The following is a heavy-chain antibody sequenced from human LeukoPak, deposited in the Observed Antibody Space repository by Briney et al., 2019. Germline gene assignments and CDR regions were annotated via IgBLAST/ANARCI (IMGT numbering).Heavy chain of an antibody. D-gene: IGHD6-19*01. CDR3: ARDSTWLLDY. V-gene: IGHV3-7*03. Sequence: GGSLRLSRTASGFIFSSHWMTWVRQSPGKGLEWVANIKEDGSVKYYVDSVKGRFTISRDNTKNALYLQMNSLRADDTAVYFCARDSTWLLDYWGQGTLITVSS. CDR1: GFIFSSHW. CDR2: IKEDGSVK. J-gene: IGHJ4*02.